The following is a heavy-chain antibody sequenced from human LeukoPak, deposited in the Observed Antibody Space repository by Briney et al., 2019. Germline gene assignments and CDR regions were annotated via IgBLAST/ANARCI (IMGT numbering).Heavy chain of an antibody. CDR2: ISSSSSYI. Sequence: GGSLRLSCAASGFTFSSYSMNWVRQAPGKGLEWVSSISSSSSYIYYADSVKGRFTISRDNAKNSLYLQMNSLRAEDTAVYYCARERRDPALLLSYMDVWGKGTTVTVSS. J-gene: IGHJ6*03. CDR1: GFTFSSYS. D-gene: IGHD1-26*01. V-gene: IGHV3-21*01. CDR3: ARERRDPALLLSYMDV.